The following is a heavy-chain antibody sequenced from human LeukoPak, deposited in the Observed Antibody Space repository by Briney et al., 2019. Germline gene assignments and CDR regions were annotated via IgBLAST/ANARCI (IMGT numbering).Heavy chain of an antibody. CDR1: GFTFRSYG. Sequence: PGGSLRLSCTASGFTFRSYGMHWVRQAPGKGLEWLAFIQSDGGNKYYADSVKGRFTISRDNSKNTLFLQMNSLRGEDTAVYYCAKDKSMVRELDYWGQGTLVTVS. CDR2: IQSDGGNK. CDR3: AKDKSMVRELDY. V-gene: IGHV3-30*02. J-gene: IGHJ4*02. D-gene: IGHD3-10*01.